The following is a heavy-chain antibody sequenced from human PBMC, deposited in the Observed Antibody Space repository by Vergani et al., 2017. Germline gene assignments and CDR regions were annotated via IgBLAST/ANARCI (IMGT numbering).Heavy chain of an antibody. V-gene: IGHV1-24*01. D-gene: IGHD3-10*01. J-gene: IGHJ6*02. Sequence: QVQLVQSGAEVKKPGASVKVSCKVSGYTLTELSMHWVRQAPGKGLEWMGGFDPEDGETIYAQKFQGRVTITADESTSTAYMELSSLRSEDAAVYYCAREGAMVRGVYGMDVWGQGTTVTVSS. CDR3: AREGAMVRGVYGMDV. CDR1: GYTLTELS. CDR2: FDPEDGET.